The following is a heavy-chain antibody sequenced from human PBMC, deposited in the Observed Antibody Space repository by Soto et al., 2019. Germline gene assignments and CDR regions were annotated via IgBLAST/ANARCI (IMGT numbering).Heavy chain of an antibody. V-gene: IGHV3-23*01. D-gene: IGHD4-17*01. CDR1: GFTFSTYA. CDR2: ISNSGVST. J-gene: IGHJ3*02. CDR3: AHPRGYGVFDAYDI. Sequence: GGSLRLSCAASGFTFSTYAMSWVRQAPGKGLEWVSAISNSGVSTYYTDSVKGRFTIPRDNSINRLYMQMNSLRTEDTAVYYCAHPRGYGVFDAYDIWGQGTMVTVSS.